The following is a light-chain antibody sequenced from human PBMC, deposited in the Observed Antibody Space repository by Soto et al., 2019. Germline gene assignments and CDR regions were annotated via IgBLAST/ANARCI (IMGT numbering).Light chain of an antibody. J-gene: IGKJ5*01. CDR1: QSISYW. Sequence: DIHVTQSPSSVSACVGDRVTITCRASQSISYWLAWYQQKPGKAPKVLIYKASSLGGGVPSRFSGSGSGTDFTLTISSLQTEDFATYFCQQSYTTPITFGQGTRLETK. CDR2: KAS. V-gene: IGKV1-5*03. CDR3: QQSYTTPIT.